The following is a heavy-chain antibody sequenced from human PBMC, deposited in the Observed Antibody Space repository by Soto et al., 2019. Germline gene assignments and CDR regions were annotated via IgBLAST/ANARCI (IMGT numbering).Heavy chain of an antibody. D-gene: IGHD3-3*01. V-gene: IGHV4-30-4*08. J-gene: IGHJ6*02. Sequence: SETLSLTCTVSGGSISSGGYYWSWIRQHPGKGLEWIGYIYHSGTTYYNPSLKSRVTISVDTSKNQFSLKLSSVTAADTAVYYCASGPQYYDFWSGYTRGMDVWGQGTTVTVSS. CDR2: IYHSGTT. CDR1: GGSISSGGYY. CDR3: ASGPQYYDFWSGYTRGMDV.